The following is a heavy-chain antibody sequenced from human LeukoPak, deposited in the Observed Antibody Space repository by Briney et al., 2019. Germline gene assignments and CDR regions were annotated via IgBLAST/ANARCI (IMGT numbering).Heavy chain of an antibody. V-gene: IGHV3-66*01. CDR2: IYSGGST. CDR1: GFTVSSNY. Sequence: GGSLRLSCAASGFTVSSNYMSWVRQAPGKGLEWVSVIYSGGSTYYAGSVKGRFTISRDNSKNTLYLQMNSLRAEDTAVYYCAREYSNGFFDYWGQGTLVTVSS. J-gene: IGHJ4*02. D-gene: IGHD3-22*01. CDR3: AREYSNGFFDY.